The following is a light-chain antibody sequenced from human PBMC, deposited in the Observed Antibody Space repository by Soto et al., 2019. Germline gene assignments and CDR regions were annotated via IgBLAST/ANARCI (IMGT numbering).Light chain of an antibody. J-gene: IGKJ5*01. V-gene: IGKV3-20*01. CDR2: GAS. Sequence: EIVLTQSPDTLSLSPGERGTLSCRASQTVSSNYLAWYQQKPGQAPRLLIYGASTRATGIPARFSGSGSGTEFTLTISSLQSEDFAVYYCQLYGISPHFGQGTRLEIK. CDR3: QLYGISPH. CDR1: QTVSSNY.